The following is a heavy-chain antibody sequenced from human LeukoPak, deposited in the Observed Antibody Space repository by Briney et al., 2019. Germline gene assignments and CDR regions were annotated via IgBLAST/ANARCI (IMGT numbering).Heavy chain of an antibody. D-gene: IGHD3-22*01. V-gene: IGHV1-69*05. J-gene: IGHJ5*02. Sequence: GSSVKVSCKASGGTFSSYAISWVRQAPGQGLEWMGGIIPIFGTANYAQKFQGRVTITTDESTSTAYMELSSLRSEDTAAYHCARSSGYYYLNWFDPWGQGTLVTVSS. CDR3: ARSSGYYYLNWFDP. CDR1: GGTFSSYA. CDR2: IIPIFGTA.